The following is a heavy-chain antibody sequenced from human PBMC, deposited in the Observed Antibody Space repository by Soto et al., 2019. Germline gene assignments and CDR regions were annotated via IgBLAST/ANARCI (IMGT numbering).Heavy chain of an antibody. Sequence: PSETLSLTCTVSGGSISSYYWSWIRQPPGKGLEWIGYIYYSGSTNYNPSLKSRVTISVDTSKNQFSLKLSSVTAADTAVYYCATLRRGVAAPTPECPKKDYYYMDVWGKGTTVTVSS. D-gene: IGHD6-6*01. J-gene: IGHJ6*03. CDR1: GGSISSYY. CDR2: IYYSGST. V-gene: IGHV4-59*01. CDR3: ATLRRGVAAPTPECPKKDYYYMDV.